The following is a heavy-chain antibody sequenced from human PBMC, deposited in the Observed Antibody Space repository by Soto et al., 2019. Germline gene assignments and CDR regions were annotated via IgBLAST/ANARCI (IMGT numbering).Heavy chain of an antibody. CDR3: ARSQFDYVWGTSGYFDS. Sequence: GESLKISCKGSGYSFSTHWVGWVRQMPGKGLEWMGIIYPGDSDARYSPSFKGQVTISVDESTTTAFLQWSSLKASDTAMYFRARSQFDYVWGTSGYFDSWGQRTLVTVSS. CDR2: IYPGDSDA. D-gene: IGHD3-16*01. J-gene: IGHJ4*02. V-gene: IGHV5-51*01. CDR1: GYSFSTHW.